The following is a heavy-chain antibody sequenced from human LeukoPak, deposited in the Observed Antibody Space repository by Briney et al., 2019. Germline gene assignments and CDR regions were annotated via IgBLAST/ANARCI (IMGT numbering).Heavy chain of an antibody. CDR1: GGSISSGGYY. D-gene: IGHD2-2*01. V-gene: IGHV4-30-2*01. CDR2: IYHSGST. CDR3: ASGESAASNWFDP. J-gene: IGHJ5*02. Sequence: SETLSLTCTVSGGSISSGGYYWSWIRQPPGKGLEWIGYIYHSGSTYYNPSLKSRVTISVDRSKNQFSLKLSSVTAADTAVYYCASGESAASNWFDPWGQGTLVTVSS.